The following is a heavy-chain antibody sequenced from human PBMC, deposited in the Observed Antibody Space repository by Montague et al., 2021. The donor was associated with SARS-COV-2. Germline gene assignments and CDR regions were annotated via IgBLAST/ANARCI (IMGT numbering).Heavy chain of an antibody. Sequence: SETLSLTCTVSGGSISSSSHYWGWIRQPPGKGLEWIGSIYYSGSTXYNPSLKSRATISVDTSKNQFSLKLSSVTAADTAVYYCARAFTDWLRYYGMDVWGQGATVTVSS. D-gene: IGHD3-9*01. J-gene: IGHJ6*02. CDR2: IYYSGST. CDR1: GGSISSSSHY. CDR3: ARAFTDWLRYYGMDV. V-gene: IGHV4-39*01.